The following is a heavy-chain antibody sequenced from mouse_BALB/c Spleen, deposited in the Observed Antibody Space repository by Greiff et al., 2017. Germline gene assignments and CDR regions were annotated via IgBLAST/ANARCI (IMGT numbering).Heavy chain of an antibody. V-gene: IGHV1-54*01. J-gene: IGHJ2*01. CDR3: ARGDDFDY. CDR1: GYAFTNYL. Sequence: VQLVESGAELVRPGTSVKVSCKASGYAFTNYLIEWVKQRPGQGLEWIGVINPGSGGTNYNEKFKGKATLTADKSSSTAYMQLSSLTSDDSAVYFCARGDDFDYWGQGTTLTVSS. CDR2: INPGSGGT.